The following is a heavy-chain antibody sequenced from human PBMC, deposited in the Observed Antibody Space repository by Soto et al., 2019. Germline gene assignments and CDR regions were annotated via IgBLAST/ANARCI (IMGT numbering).Heavy chain of an antibody. CDR2: IIPIFGTA. V-gene: IGHV1-69*01. CDR1: GGTFSSYA. J-gene: IGHJ6*02. D-gene: IGHD6-6*01. CDR3: AIDMSITARPGYYYGLDV. Sequence: QVQLVQSGAEVKKPGSSVKVSCKASGGTFSSYAISWVRQAPGQGLEWMGGIIPIFGTANYAQKFQGRVTITADESTSTAYMELSSLRSEDTAVFYCAIDMSITARPGYYYGLDVWGQGTTVTVSS.